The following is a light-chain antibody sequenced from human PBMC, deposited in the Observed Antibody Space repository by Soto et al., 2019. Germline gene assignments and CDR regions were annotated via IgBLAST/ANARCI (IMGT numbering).Light chain of an antibody. CDR2: DAS. J-gene: IGKJ4*01. V-gene: IGKV3D-15*01. Sequence: ENVLTQSPGTLSLSPGERATLSCRASQSVSGSYLAWYQQKPGQAPRLLIYDASTRATGIPARFSGSGSGTEFTLTISSLLSEDFAVYSCQQYNNWPLTFGGGTKVDIK. CDR1: QSVSGSY. CDR3: QQYNNWPLT.